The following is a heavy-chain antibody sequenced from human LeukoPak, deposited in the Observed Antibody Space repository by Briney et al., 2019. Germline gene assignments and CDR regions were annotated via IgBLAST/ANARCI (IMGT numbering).Heavy chain of an antibody. CDR3: ARSTGPIDY. CDR1: GDSVSSNSAA. CDR2: TYYRSKWST. J-gene: IGHJ4*02. D-gene: IGHD1-1*01. Sequence: SQTLSLTCAISGDSVSSNSAAWNWIRQSPSRGLEWLGRTYYRSKWSTYYAVSVKSRISINRDTSKNQISLQLNSVTPEDTAVYYCARSTGPIDYWGQGTLVTVSS. V-gene: IGHV6-1*01.